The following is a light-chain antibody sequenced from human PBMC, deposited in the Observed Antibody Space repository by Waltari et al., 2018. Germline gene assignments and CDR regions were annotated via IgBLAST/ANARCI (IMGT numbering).Light chain of an antibody. CDR3: SSYTSSSAVV. J-gene: IGLJ2*01. V-gene: IGLV2-14*01. Sequence: QSALTQPASVSGSPGQSITISCTGTSSDVGGSTYVSWYQQHPGKAPKLMSYDVSKRPSGVSNRFSGSKSGNTASLTISGLQAEDEADYYCSSYTSSSAVVFGGGTKLTVL. CDR2: DVS. CDR1: SSDVGGSTY.